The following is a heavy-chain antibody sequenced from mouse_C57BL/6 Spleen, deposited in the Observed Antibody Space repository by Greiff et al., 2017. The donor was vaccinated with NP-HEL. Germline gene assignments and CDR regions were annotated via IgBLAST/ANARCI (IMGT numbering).Heavy chain of an antibody. V-gene: IGHV1-19*01. CDR2: INPYNGGT. D-gene: IGHD1-1*01. Sequence: EVQLQQSGPVLVKPGASVKMSCKASGYTFTDYYMNWVKQSHGKSLEWIGVINPYNGGTSYNQKFKGKATLTVDKSSSTAYMELNSLTSEDSAVYYCARVYYYGSEGYFDVWGTGTTVTVSS. CDR1: GYTFTDYY. CDR3: ARVYYYGSEGYFDV. J-gene: IGHJ1*03.